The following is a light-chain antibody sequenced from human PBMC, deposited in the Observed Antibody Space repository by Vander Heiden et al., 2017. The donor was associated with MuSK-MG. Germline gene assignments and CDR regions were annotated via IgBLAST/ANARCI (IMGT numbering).Light chain of an antibody. Sequence: QSVMTQPPSASGTPGQRVTISSSGSVPNIGSNNVNWSKQLPRPAPRLLIYSYDQRPSGVPDRFSGSKSGTSAALAISGLQSEDEAEYYCAAWDDRRNAVVFGGGTKVTVL. CDR2: SYD. J-gene: IGLJ2*01. CDR3: AAWDDRRNAVV. CDR1: VPNIGSNN. V-gene: IGLV1-44*01.